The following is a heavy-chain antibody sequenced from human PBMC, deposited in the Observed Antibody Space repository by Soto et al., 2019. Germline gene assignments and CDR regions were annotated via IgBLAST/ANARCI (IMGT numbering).Heavy chain of an antibody. J-gene: IGHJ4*02. CDR1: GFTFSKYA. D-gene: IGHD3-22*01. CDR2: ISGSGESK. Sequence: PGGSLRLSCAASGFTFSKYALTWVRQAPGKGLEWVSAISGSGESKYDADSVKGRFTISRDNSKNTLYLQMNSLRAEDTAIYYCAKTSGVIVVVTSFDHWGQGTLVTVSS. CDR3: AKTSGVIVVVTSFDH. V-gene: IGHV3-23*01.